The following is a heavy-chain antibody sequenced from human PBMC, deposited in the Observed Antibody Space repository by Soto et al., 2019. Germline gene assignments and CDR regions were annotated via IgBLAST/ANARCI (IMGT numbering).Heavy chain of an antibody. J-gene: IGHJ4*02. CDR3: AKDKIGTGGPLGY. CDR2: SSGSGGST. Sequence: GGSLRLSCAASGFTFSSYAMSWVRQAPGKGLEWVSASSGSGGSTYYADSVKGRFTISRDNSKNTLYLQRNSLRAEDTAVYYGAKDKIGTGGPLGYWGQGTLVTVSS. CDR1: GFTFSSYA. D-gene: IGHD7-27*01. V-gene: IGHV3-23*01.